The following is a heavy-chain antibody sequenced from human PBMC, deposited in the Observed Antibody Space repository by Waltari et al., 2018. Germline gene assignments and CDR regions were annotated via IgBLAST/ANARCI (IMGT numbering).Heavy chain of an antibody. D-gene: IGHD6-19*01. CDR3: ARDPQWLVRRGYFDY. CDR1: GFTFSSYA. V-gene: IGHV3-30-3*01. Sequence: QVQLVESGGGVVQPGRSLRLSCAASGFTFSSYAMHWVRQAPGKGLELVAVISYDGSNKDYADSVKGRFTISRDNSKNTLYLQMNSLRAEDTAVYYCARDPQWLVRRGYFDYWGQGTLVTVSS. J-gene: IGHJ4*02. CDR2: ISYDGSNK.